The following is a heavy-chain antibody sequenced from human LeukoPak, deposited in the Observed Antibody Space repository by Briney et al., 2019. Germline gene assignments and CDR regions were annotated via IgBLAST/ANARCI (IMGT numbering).Heavy chain of an antibody. J-gene: IGHJ6*03. CDR1: GFTFSSYW. V-gene: IGHV3-7*01. CDR2: IKQDGSEK. Sequence: PGGSLRLSCAASGFTFSSYWMSWVRQAPGKGLEWVANIKQDGSEKYYVDSVRGRFAISRDNAKNSLYLQMNSLRAEDTAVYYCARAEVWVQLEIRDYYYMDVWGKGTTVTVS. D-gene: IGHD1-1*01. CDR3: ARAEVWVQLEIRDYYYMDV.